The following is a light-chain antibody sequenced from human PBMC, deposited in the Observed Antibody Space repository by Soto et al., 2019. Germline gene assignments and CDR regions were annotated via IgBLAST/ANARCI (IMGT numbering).Light chain of an antibody. J-gene: IGKJ3*01. CDR3: QQYNNWPL. CDR1: QSVSSN. V-gene: IGKV3-15*01. Sequence: EIVMTQSPATLSVSPGERATLSCRASQSVSSNLAWYQQKPGQAPRLLIYGASTRATGIPARFSGSGSGTEFTLTISSLQDEDFEFYYCQQYNNWPLFGPGTKVDIK. CDR2: GAS.